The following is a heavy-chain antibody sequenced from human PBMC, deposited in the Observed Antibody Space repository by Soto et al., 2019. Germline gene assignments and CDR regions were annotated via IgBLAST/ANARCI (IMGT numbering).Heavy chain of an antibody. CDR2: IDWDDDK. V-gene: IGHV2-70*04. J-gene: IGHJ4*02. CDR1: GFSLSTVGMH. CDR3: ARMTTTHSFAF. D-gene: IGHD4-4*01. Sequence: SGPTLVNPTQTLTLTCTFSGFSLSTVGMHVSWIRQPPGKALEWLARIDWDDDKWYSPSLKTRLTISKDTSKNRVVLTMANMDPVDTATYYCARMTTTHSFAFWGQGTLVTVSS.